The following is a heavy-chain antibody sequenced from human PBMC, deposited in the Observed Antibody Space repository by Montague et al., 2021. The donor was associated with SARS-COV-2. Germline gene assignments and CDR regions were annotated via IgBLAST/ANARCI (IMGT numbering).Heavy chain of an antibody. CDR2: IYYSGST. CDR3: ARQEYYYDSSCYGGMDWFDP. J-gene: IGHJ5*02. D-gene: IGHD3-22*01. Sequence: SETLSLTCTVSGGSISSSSYYWGWIRQPPGKGLEWIGSIYYSGSTYYNPSLKSRVTISVDTSKNQFSLKLSSVTAADTAVYYCARQEYYYDSSCYGGMDWFDPWGQGTLVTVSS. CDR1: GGSISSSSYY. V-gene: IGHV4-39*01.